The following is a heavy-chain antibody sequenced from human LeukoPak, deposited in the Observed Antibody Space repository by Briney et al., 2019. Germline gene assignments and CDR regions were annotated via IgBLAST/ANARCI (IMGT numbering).Heavy chain of an antibody. D-gene: IGHD2-2*01. CDR3: AKDGIPYPVVGFRKRYNWFDP. V-gene: IGHV4-39*07. CDR2: IYYSGST. Sequence: SETLSLTCTVSGGFISSSSYYWGWIRQPPGKGLEWIGSIYYSGSTYYSPSLKSRVTISVDTSKNQFSLKLRSVTAADTAVYYCAKDGIPYPVVGFRKRYNWFDPWGQGTLVTVSS. CDR1: GGFISSSSYY. J-gene: IGHJ5*02.